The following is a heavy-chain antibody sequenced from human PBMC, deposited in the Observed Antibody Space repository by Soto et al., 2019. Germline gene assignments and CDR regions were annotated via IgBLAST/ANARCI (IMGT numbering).Heavy chain of an antibody. CDR3: ARDQQRGPARTIVDKGYYYYGMDV. Sequence: GGSLRLSCAASGFTFSSYSMNWVRQAPGKGLEWVSSISSSSSYIYYADSVKGRFTISRDNAKNSLYLQMNSLRAEDTAVYYWARDQQRGPARTIVDKGYYYYGMDVWGQGTTVTVSS. CDR2: ISSSSSYI. J-gene: IGHJ6*02. D-gene: IGHD3-22*01. CDR1: GFTFSSYS. V-gene: IGHV3-21*01.